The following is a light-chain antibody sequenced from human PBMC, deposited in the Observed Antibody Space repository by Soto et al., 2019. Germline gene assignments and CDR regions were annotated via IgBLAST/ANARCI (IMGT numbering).Light chain of an antibody. CDR3: QQYDSWPLT. J-gene: IGKJ4*01. CDR2: GAS. V-gene: IGKV3-15*01. Sequence: EIVMTQSPVTLSVSPGERAALSCWASQSVSSNLARYQQKPDQAPRLLIYGASARATGVPARFSGSGSGTDFTLTISSLQSEDFAFYYCQQYDSWPLTFGGGTKVDIK. CDR1: QSVSSN.